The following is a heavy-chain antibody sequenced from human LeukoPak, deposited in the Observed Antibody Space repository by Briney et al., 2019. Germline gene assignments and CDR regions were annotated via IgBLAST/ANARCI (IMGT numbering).Heavy chain of an antibody. J-gene: IGHJ4*02. CDR3: ARDLLEWYFDY. Sequence: GGSLRLSCAASGLTVSSTYMSWVGQTPGKGLEWVSVIYSGGSTYYADSVKGRFTISRDNSKNTLYLQMNSLRAEDTAVYYCARDLLEWYFDYWGQGTLVTVSS. CDR1: GLTVSSTY. CDR2: IYSGGST. D-gene: IGHD3-3*01. V-gene: IGHV3-66*01.